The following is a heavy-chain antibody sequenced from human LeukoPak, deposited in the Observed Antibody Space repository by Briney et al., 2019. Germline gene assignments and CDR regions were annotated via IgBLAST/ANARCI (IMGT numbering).Heavy chain of an antibody. CDR1: GFTFSSYA. CDR3: ARVRGYSYANEYHFEY. D-gene: IGHD5-18*01. Sequence: GGSLRLSCAASGFTFSSYAMTWVRQAPGKGLEWVSSIRDSGDATYYRDSVKGRFTISRDNSKNTLYLQMNLLRAEDTALYYCARVRGYSYANEYHFEYWGQGTLVTVSS. V-gene: IGHV3-23*01. J-gene: IGHJ4*02. CDR2: IRDSGDAT.